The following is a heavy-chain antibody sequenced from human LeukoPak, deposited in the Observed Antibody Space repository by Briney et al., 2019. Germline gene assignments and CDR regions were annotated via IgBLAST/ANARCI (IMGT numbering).Heavy chain of an antibody. CDR3: ARGRDSSSDY. CDR1: GGSIRSSYYY. J-gene: IGHJ4*02. D-gene: IGHD6-6*01. V-gene: IGHV4-39*01. Sequence: PSETLSLTCTVSGGSIRSSYYYWGRIRQPPGKGLEWIGSIYDSGSTYYNPSLKSRVTISVDTSKNQFSLKLNSVTAADTAVYYCARGRDSSSDYWGQGTLVTVSS. CDR2: IYDSGST.